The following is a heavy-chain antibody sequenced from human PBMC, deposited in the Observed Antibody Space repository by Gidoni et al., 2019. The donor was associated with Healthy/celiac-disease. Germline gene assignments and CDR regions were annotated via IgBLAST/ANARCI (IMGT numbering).Heavy chain of an antibody. Sequence: EVQLVESGGGLVKPGGSLRLSCAASGFTFSSYSMNWVRQAPGKGLEWVSSISSSSSYIYYADSVKGRFTISRDNAKNSLYLQMNSLRAEDTAVYYCARDVGGDCLLDYWGQGTLVTVSS. CDR1: GFTFSSYS. CDR3: ARDVGGDCLLDY. D-gene: IGHD2-21*01. V-gene: IGHV3-21*01. J-gene: IGHJ4*02. CDR2: ISSSSSYI.